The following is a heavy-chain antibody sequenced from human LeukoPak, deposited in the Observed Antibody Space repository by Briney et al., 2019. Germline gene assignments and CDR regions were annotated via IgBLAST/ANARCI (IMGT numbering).Heavy chain of an antibody. D-gene: IGHD3-22*01. CDR3: ARDLDYYDSSGYPRSYWFDP. J-gene: IGHJ5*02. CDR2: IYTSGST. Sequence: SQTLSPTCTVSGGSIGSGSYYWSWIRQPAGKGLEWIGRIYTSGSTNYNPSLKSRVTISVDTSKNQFSLKLSSVTAADTAVYYCARDLDYYDSSGYPRSYWFDPWGQGTLVTVSS. V-gene: IGHV4-61*02. CDR1: GGSIGSGSYY.